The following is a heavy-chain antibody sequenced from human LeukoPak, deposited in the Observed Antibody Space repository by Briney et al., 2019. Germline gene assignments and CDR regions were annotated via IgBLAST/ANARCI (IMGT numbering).Heavy chain of an antibody. CDR3: ASSYGSGTYYTPPFDY. CDR1: GDSVSSXSAA. CDR2: XXXRSKWYT. V-gene: IGHV6-1*01. Sequence: PSQTLSLTCAISGDSVSSXSAAWNWIRQSPXXXXXXXXXXXXRSKWYTDYAVSVKXRITINPDTPKNQFSLQLNSVTPEDTAVYYCASSYGSGTYYTPPFDYWGQGTLVTVSS. D-gene: IGHD3-10*01. J-gene: IGHJ4*02.